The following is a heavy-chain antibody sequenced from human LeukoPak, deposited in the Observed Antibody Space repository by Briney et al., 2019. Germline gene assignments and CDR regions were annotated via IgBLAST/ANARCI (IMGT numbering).Heavy chain of an antibody. CDR2: IYTSGST. CDR3: ARYCGGDCYSYYFDY. V-gene: IGHV4-61*02. Sequence: SQTLSLTCTVSVGSISSGSYYWSWIRQPAGKGLEWIGRIYTSGSTNYNPSLKSRVTIAVDTSKNQFSLKLSSVTAADTAVYYCARYCGGDCYSYYFDYWGQGTLATVSS. J-gene: IGHJ4*02. CDR1: VGSISSGSYY. D-gene: IGHD2-21*02.